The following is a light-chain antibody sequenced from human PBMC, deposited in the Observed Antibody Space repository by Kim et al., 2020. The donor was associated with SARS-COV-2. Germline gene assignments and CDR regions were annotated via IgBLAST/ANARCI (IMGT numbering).Light chain of an antibody. CDR3: QVWDSSSDHRV. V-gene: IGLV3-21*04. J-gene: IGLJ2*01. CDR1: NIGSKS. CDR2: YDS. Sequence: APGKTARITCGGNNIGSKSVHWYQKKPGQAPVLVIYYDSDRPSGIPERFSGSNAGNTATLTISRVEAGDEADYYCQVWDSSSDHRVFGGGTQRTVL.